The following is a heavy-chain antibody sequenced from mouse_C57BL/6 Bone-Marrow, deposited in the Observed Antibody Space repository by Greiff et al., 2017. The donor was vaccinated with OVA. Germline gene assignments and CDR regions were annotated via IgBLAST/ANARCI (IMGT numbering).Heavy chain of an antibody. D-gene: IGHD3-2*02. V-gene: IGHV1-82*01. CDR1: GYAFSSSW. CDR2: IYPGDGDT. J-gene: IGHJ2*01. Sequence: QVQLQQSGPELVKPGASVKISCKASGYAFSSSWMHWVKQRPGQGLEWIGRIYPGDGDTNYNEKFKGKATLTADKSSSTAYMQLSSLTSEDSAVYFCARQPQTAQATDYWGQGTTLTVSS. CDR3: ARQPQTAQATDY.